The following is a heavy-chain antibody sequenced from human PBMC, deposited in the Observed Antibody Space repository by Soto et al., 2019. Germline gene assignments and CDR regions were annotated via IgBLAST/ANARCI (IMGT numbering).Heavy chain of an antibody. Sequence: QVQLVQSGAEVKKPGALVKVPCKASGYNFTDYALHWVRQAPGQGLEWMGWINPDNSNTKYSQKFQGRVTISSDTSANTAYMELRSLTSEDTAVYYCAVVFYYYGSGSDSWGQGTLVIASS. CDR1: GYNFTDYA. V-gene: IGHV1-3*01. J-gene: IGHJ5*02. D-gene: IGHD3-10*01. CDR2: INPDNSNT. CDR3: AVVFYYYGSGSDS.